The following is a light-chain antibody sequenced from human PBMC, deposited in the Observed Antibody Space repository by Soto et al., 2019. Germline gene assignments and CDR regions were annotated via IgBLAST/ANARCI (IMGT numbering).Light chain of an antibody. J-gene: IGKJ4*01. CDR3: QPYNNWPLT. Sequence: EVVLTQSPATLSLSPGERAALSCRASQSVSNSLAWYQQKPGQPPRLLIYDTSTRATGVQTRFSGSRSGAEFTLTIKSLQSEDFAVYYCQPYNNWPLTFGGGTKVDIK. V-gene: IGKV3-15*01. CDR1: QSVSNS. CDR2: DTS.